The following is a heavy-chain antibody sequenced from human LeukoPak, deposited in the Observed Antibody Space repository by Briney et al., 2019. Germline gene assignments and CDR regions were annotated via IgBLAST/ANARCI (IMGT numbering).Heavy chain of an antibody. V-gene: IGHV4-34*01. D-gene: IGHD6-13*01. CDR2: INHSGST. J-gene: IGHJ3*02. CDR3: ASPHDSSSNDAFGI. CDR1: GGSFSGYY. Sequence: SETLSLTCAVYGGSFSGYYWSWIRQPPGKGLEWIGEINHSGSTNYNPSLKSRVTISVDTSKNQFSLKLTSVTAADTAVYYCASPHDSSSNDAFGIWGQGTMVTVSS.